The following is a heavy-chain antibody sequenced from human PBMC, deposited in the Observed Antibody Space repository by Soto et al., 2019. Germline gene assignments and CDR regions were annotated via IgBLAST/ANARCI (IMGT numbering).Heavy chain of an antibody. J-gene: IGHJ4*02. CDR3: ASPRRSPYYYDSSGYYYIRPLDY. Sequence: SVKVSCKASGGTISSYAISWVRQAPGQGLEWMGGIIPIFGTANYAQKFQGRVTITADESTSTAYMELSSLRSEDTAVYYCASPRRSPYYYDSSGYYYIRPLDYWGQGTLVTVSS. V-gene: IGHV1-69*13. CDR1: GGTISSYA. CDR2: IIPIFGTA. D-gene: IGHD3-22*01.